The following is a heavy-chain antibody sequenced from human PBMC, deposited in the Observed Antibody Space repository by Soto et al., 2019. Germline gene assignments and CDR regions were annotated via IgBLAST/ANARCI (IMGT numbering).Heavy chain of an antibody. D-gene: IGHD3-16*01. V-gene: IGHV3-23*01. J-gene: IGHJ4*02. Sequence: GGSLRLSCAASGFTFSNYAMTWVRQAPGKGLEGVSVITGSGGGTYFVDSVKGRFTISRDNARNSLSLQMNSLRAEDTAVYYCLNGDYYVGPGTLVTVSS. CDR2: ITGSGGGT. CDR1: GFTFSNYA. CDR3: LNGDYY.